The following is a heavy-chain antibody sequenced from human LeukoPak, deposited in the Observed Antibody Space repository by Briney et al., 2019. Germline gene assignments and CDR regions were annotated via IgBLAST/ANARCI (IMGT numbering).Heavy chain of an antibody. D-gene: IGHD3-16*01. CDR3: ARDVTPVTL. CDR1: GGSISTNF. J-gene: IGHJ4*02. V-gene: IGHV4-59*01. Sequence: PSETLSLTCTVSGGSISTNFWSWNRQPPGKGLEWIGYIRYSGNTNYNPSLRSRVTISVDTSKNQFSLKLSSVTAADTAVYYCARDVTPVTLWGQGTLVTVSS. CDR2: IRYSGNT.